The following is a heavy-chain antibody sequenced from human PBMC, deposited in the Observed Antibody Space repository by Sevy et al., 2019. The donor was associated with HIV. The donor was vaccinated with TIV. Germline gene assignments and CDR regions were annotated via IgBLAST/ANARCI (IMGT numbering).Heavy chain of an antibody. CDR1: GFTFGSYG. CDR3: AKPPSNHDVLHYYGMDV. Sequence: GGSLRLSCVGSGFTFGSYGMSWVRQPPGKVLEWVSSISFSGVATFYADSVRGRFTISRDNSKNILYLQMNSLRAEDTAVYFCAKPPSNHDVLHYYGMDVWGQGTTVTVSS. J-gene: IGHJ6*02. CDR2: ISFSGVAT. D-gene: IGHD3-10*02. V-gene: IGHV3-23*01.